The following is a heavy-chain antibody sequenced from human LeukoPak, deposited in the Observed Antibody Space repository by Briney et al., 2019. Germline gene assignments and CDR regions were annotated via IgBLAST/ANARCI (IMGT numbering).Heavy chain of an antibody. CDR1: GYSISSGYY. D-gene: IGHD3-16*01. CDR2: IYHSGST. J-gene: IGHJ4*02. Sequence: SETLSLTCAVSGYSISSGYYWGWIRQPPGKGLEWIGSIYHSGSTYYNPSLKSRVTISVDTSKNQFSLKLSSVTAADTAVYYCARGSYDGYNDYRGQGTLVTVSS. V-gene: IGHV4-38-2*01. CDR3: ARGSYDGYNDY.